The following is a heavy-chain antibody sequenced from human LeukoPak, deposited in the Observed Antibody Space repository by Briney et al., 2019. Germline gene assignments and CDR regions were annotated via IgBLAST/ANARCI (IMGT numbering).Heavy chain of an antibody. J-gene: IGHJ5*02. CDR2: INHSGRT. Sequence: SETLSLTCAVYGGSFSGYYWSWIRQPPGKGLEWIGEINHSGRTNYNTSLKSRVTISEDTSKNQFSLKLSSVTAADTAVYYCATGYSSTWGQGTLVTVSS. D-gene: IGHD6-13*01. CDR3: ATGYSST. V-gene: IGHV4-34*01. CDR1: GGSFSGYY.